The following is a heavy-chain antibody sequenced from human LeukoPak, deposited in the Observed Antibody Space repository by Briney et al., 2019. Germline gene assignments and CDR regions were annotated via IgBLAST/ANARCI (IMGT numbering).Heavy chain of an antibody. CDR3: ARASMATIQYFDY. J-gene: IGHJ4*02. V-gene: IGHV5-51*01. CDR2: IYPGDSDT. CDR1: GYSFTSYW. Sequence: GSLKISCTGSGYSFTSYWIGWVRQMPGKGLEWMGIIYPGDSDTRYSPSFQGQVTISADKSISTAYLQWSSLKASDTAMYYCARASMATIQYFDYWGQGTLVTVSS. D-gene: IGHD5-24*01.